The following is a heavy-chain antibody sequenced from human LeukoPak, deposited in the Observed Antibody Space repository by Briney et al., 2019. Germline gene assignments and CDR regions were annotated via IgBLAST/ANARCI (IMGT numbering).Heavy chain of an antibody. CDR1: GFIFSSYV. CDR3: AKLNLGEMAYFDS. CDR2: ISVGGGDT. D-gene: IGHD3-16*01. J-gene: IGHJ4*02. Sequence: GGSLRLSCAASGFIFSSYVMGWVRQAPGKGLEWVSSISVGGGDTFASDSAKGRFTITRENSKNTLYLQMTGLRVEDTAVYFCAKLNLGEMAYFDSWGQGTLVTVSS. V-gene: IGHV3-23*01.